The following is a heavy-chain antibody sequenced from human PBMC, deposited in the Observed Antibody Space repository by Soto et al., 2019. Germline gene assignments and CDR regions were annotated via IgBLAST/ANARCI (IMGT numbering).Heavy chain of an antibody. J-gene: IGHJ4*02. D-gene: IGHD1-7*01. V-gene: IGHV3-33*01. CDR1: GFTFSRYG. CDR2: IWYDGSNK. CDR3: ARDGTYNWNYVCPDF. Sequence: QVQLVESGGGVVQPGRSLRLSCAASGFTFSRYGMHWVRQAPGKGLEWVAGIWYDGSNKYYADSVKGRFTISRDNSKNTLYLQMNSLRAVDTAVYYCARDGTYNWNYVCPDFWGQGTLVTVSS.